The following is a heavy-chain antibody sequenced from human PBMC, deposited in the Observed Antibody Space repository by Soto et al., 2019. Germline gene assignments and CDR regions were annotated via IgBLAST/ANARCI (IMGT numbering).Heavy chain of an antibody. CDR2: INTDGSNT. J-gene: IGHJ5*02. V-gene: IGHV3-74*01. CDR1: GLTFNRYW. CDR3: AREFCSGGNCYTYYFDP. D-gene: IGHD2-15*01. Sequence: GSRRLSCAASGLTFNRYWMHWVRHAPGKGLVWVSHINTDGSNTNYADSVKGRFTISRDHAKCTLFLQMNSLRDEDTAVYYCAREFCSGGNCYTYYFDPWGQGIPVTVSS.